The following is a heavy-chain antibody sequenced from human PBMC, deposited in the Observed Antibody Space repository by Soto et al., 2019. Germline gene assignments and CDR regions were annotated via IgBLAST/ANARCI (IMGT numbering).Heavy chain of an antibody. CDR3: ARGPDFWSGYPANYYYMDV. CDR2: IIPILGIA. J-gene: IGHJ6*03. CDR1: GGTFSSYT. D-gene: IGHD3-3*01. V-gene: IGHV1-69*02. Sequence: ASVKVSCKASGGTFSSYTISWVRQAPGQGLEWMGRIIPILGIANYAQKFQGRVTITADKSTSTAYMELSSLRSEDTAVYYCARGPDFWSGYPANYYYMDVWGKGTTVTVSS.